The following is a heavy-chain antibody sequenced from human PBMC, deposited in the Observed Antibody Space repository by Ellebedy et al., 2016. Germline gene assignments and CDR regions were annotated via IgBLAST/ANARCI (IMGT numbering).Heavy chain of an antibody. CDR3: AREELLVVPAANPTRFDLREQVGYYYYGMDV. Sequence: ASVKVSCXASGGTFSSYGITWVRQAPGQGLEWMGWISAYNGNTNYAQKLQGRVTMATDTSTSTAYMELRSLRSDDTAVYYCAREELLVVPAANPTRFDLREQVGYYYYGMDVWGQGTTVTVSS. CDR2: ISAYNGNT. J-gene: IGHJ6*02. CDR1: GGTFSSYG. V-gene: IGHV1-18*01. D-gene: IGHD2-2*01.